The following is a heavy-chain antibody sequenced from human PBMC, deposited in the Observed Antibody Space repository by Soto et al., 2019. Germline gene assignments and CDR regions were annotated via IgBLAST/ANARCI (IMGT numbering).Heavy chain of an antibody. D-gene: IGHD6-19*01. CDR1: GASISSYF. V-gene: IGHV4-4*07. Sequence: QVQLRESGPGLVEPSETLSLTCTVSGASISSYFWTWIRQPAGKGLDWIGRISTSGTTNYNPSLTSRVTMSVDTSTNHFSLNLSSVTAADTAVYYCAREAGPDRWFDPWGQGTLVTVSS. CDR2: ISTSGTT. J-gene: IGHJ5*02. CDR3: AREAGPDRWFDP.